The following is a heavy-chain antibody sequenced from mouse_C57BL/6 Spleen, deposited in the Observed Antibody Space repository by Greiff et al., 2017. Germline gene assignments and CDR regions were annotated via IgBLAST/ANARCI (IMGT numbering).Heavy chain of an antibody. V-gene: IGHV1-69*01. CDR2: IDPSDSYT. J-gene: IGHJ2*01. D-gene: IGHD2-3*01. CDR3: ARRGGYYVGFGY. CDR1: GYTFTSYW. Sequence: QVQLQQAGAELVMPGASVKLSCKASGYTFTSYWMHWVKQRPGQGLEWIGEIDPSDSYTNYNQKFKGKSTLTVDKSSSTAYMQLSSLTSEDSAVYYCARRGGYYVGFGYWGQGTTRTVSS.